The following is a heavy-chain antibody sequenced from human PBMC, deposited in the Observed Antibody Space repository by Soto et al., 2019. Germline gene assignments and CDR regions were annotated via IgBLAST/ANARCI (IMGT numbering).Heavy chain of an antibody. D-gene: IGHD1-26*01. CDR3: ARQGRVGATYSYFDN. CDR1: GYSFTSYW. V-gene: IGHV5-51*01. J-gene: IGHJ4*02. CDR2: IYPGDSDT. Sequence: GESLKISCNGSGYSFTSYWIGLVLQMPGKGLEWMGIIYPGDSDTIYSPSFQCQVTISADKSISTAYLQWSSLKASDTAMYYCARQGRVGATYSYFDNWGQGTLVTVSS.